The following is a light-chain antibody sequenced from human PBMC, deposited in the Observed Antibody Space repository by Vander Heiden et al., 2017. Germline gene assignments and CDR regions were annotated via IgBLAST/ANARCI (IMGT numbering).Light chain of an antibody. CDR3: QQGYGTPFT. Sequence: DIQMTQSPSSLSASVGDRVTITCRASQSITNYLISWYQQKPGRAPKLLIYTASSLQSGVPSRFSGSGSGTDFTLTISSLQPEDFATYYCQQGYGTPFTFGPGTKVDIK. CDR1: QSITNY. CDR2: TAS. V-gene: IGKV1-39*01. J-gene: IGKJ3*01.